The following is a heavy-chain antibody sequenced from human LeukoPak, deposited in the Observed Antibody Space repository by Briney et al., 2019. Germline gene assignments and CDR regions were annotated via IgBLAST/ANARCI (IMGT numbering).Heavy chain of an antibody. CDR1: GFTFSSYA. Sequence: GGSLRLSCAASGFTFSSYAMHWVRQAPGKGLEWVAVISYDGSNKYYADSVKGRFTISRDNSKNTLYLQMNSLRAEDTAVNYCARGEAFDIWGQGTMVTVSS. D-gene: IGHD3-16*01. CDR2: ISYDGSNK. J-gene: IGHJ3*02. CDR3: ARGEAFDI. V-gene: IGHV3-30-3*01.